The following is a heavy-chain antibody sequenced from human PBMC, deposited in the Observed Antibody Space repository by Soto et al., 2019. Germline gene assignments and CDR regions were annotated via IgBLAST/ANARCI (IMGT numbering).Heavy chain of an antibody. D-gene: IGHD5-12*01. CDR1: GFTFSEYS. V-gene: IGHV3-21*01. J-gene: IGHJ4*02. Sequence: LRLSCTASGFTFSEYSMSWVRQAPGKGLEWASSITHSGTYVHYADSVKGRFTISRDSASNSLFLQMTSLRAEDTAVYHCARARGNDWYSDYWGQGTLVTVSS. CDR2: ITHSGTYV. CDR3: ARARGNDWYSDY.